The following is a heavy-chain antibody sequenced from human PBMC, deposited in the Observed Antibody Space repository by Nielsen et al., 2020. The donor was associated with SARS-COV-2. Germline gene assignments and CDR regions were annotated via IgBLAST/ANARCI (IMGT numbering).Heavy chain of an antibody. CDR1: GDSINSGDYS. Sequence: SETLSLTCAVSGDSINSGDYSWSWIRQSPGKGLEWLGYVDYIGTISSNPSLKSRLTISLITSKNQVSLELTSMTAADTAVYYCARPITNNYYYYYMDVWGKGTTVTVSS. CDR2: VDYIGTI. V-gene: IGHV4-61*08. D-gene: IGHD1-1*01. J-gene: IGHJ6*03. CDR3: ARPITNNYYYYYMDV.